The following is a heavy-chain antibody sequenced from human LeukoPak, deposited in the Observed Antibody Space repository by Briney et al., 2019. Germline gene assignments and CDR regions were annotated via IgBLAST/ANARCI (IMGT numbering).Heavy chain of an antibody. CDR1: GFTFSSYG. D-gene: IGHD3-22*01. CDR3: AKTYYYDSSVYYYRWGGFDY. V-gene: IGHV3-23*01. Sequence: GGSLRLSWAASGFTFSSYGLSWVRQAPGKGLEWVSTISGSGGNTYYADSVKGRFSISRDNSKNALYLQMNSLRAEDTAVYYCAKTYYYDSSVYYYRWGGFDYWGQGTLVTVSS. CDR2: ISGSGGNT. J-gene: IGHJ4*02.